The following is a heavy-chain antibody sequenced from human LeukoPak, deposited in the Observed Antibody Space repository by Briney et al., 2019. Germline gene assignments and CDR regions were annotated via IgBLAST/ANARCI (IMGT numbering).Heavy chain of an antibody. CDR1: GYTFTSYD. V-gene: IGHV1-8*03. J-gene: IGHJ3*02. D-gene: IGHD3-3*01. CDR2: MNPNSGNT. CDR3: ARVGTYYDFWSGPTDAFDI. Sequence: ASVKVSCKASGYTFTSYDINWVRQATGQGLEWMGWMNPNSGNTGYAQKFQGRVTITRNTSISTAYMELSSLRSEDTAVYYCARVGTYYDFWSGPTDAFDIWGQGTMVTVSS.